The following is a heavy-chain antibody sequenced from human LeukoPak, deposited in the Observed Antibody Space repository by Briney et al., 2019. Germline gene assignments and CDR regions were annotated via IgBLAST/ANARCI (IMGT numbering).Heavy chain of an antibody. J-gene: IGHJ4*02. CDR3: ATYSRSLFRHFDY. D-gene: IGHD6-6*01. CDR1: GFTFSTYA. Sequence: GGSLRLSCAASGFTFSTYAMSWVRQAPGKGLEGVSSIPDSGDNTYYADSVKGRFTIPRDNSKHTLYLQEDSLRPEDTAIYYCATYSRSLFRHFDYWGQGTLVTVSS. V-gene: IGHV3-23*01. CDR2: IPDSGDNT.